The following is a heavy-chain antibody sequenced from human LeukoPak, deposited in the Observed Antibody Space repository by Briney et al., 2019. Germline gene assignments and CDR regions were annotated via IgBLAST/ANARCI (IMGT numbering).Heavy chain of an antibody. CDR1: GFTFSTYG. J-gene: IGHJ4*02. D-gene: IGHD2-21*01. Sequence: PGGSLGLSCATSGFTFSTYGIHWVRQAPGKGLEWVAAIWPDGSYKYYAYSVKGRFTISRDNSKNTVYLQMNTLRDEDTAVYYCARAVVPFGYWGQGTLVTASS. V-gene: IGHV3-33*01. CDR2: IWPDGSYK. CDR3: ARAVVPFGY.